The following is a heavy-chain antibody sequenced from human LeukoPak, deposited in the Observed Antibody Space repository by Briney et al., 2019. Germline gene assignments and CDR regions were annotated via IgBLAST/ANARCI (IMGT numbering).Heavy chain of an antibody. CDR3: ARAPYCSGGSCCFDY. Sequence: GGSLRLSCAASGFTFGDFAMPLVRQVPGKGLEWVSGINWNGDSTGYADSTKGRFTISRDNAKNSLYLQMNSLRAEDTAVYYCARAPYCSGGSCCFDYGGQGTLVTVSS. D-gene: IGHD2-15*01. CDR2: INWNGDST. V-gene: IGHV3-20*04. CDR1: GFTFGDFA. J-gene: IGHJ4*02.